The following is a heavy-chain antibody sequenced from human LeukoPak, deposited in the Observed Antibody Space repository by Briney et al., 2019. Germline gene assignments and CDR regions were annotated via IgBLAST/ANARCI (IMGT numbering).Heavy chain of an antibody. CDR3: ARGVLAYCGGDCYHNWFDP. D-gene: IGHD2-21*02. CDR2: IIPIFGTG. J-gene: IGHJ5*02. CDR1: GGTFSSYA. Sequence: XKASGGTFSSYAISWVRQAPGQGLEWMGRIIPIFGTGNYAQKFQGRVTITTDESTSTAYMELSSLRSEDTAVYYCARGVLAYCGGDCYHNWFDPWGQGTLVTVSS. V-gene: IGHV1-69*05.